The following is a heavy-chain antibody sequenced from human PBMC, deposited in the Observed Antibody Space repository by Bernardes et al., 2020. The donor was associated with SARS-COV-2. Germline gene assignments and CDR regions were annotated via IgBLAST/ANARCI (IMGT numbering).Heavy chain of an antibody. Sequence: GGSLRLSCAASGFTFSSYSMNWVRQAPGKGLEWISYISSSGSTIYYADSVEGRFIISRDNAKNSLYLQMNSLRAEDTAIYYCAKVFSWIFDAFDIWGQGTMVTVSS. CDR1: GFTFSSYS. D-gene: IGHD2-2*03. CDR2: ISSSGSTI. CDR3: AKVFSWIFDAFDI. J-gene: IGHJ3*02. V-gene: IGHV3-48*01.